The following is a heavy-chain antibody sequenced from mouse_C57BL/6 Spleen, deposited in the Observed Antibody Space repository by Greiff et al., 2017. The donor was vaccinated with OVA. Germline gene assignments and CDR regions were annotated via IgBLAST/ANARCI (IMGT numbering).Heavy chain of an antibody. D-gene: IGHD2-4*01. V-gene: IGHV1-54*01. Sequence: QVQLQQSGAELVRPGTSVKVSCKASGYAFTNYLLEWVKQRPGQGLEWIGVINPGSGGTNYNEKFKGKATLTADKSSSTAYMQLSSLTSEDSAVYFCARADYDGDYFDYWGQGTTLTVSS. J-gene: IGHJ2*01. CDR1: GYAFTNYL. CDR3: ARADYDGDYFDY. CDR2: INPGSGGT.